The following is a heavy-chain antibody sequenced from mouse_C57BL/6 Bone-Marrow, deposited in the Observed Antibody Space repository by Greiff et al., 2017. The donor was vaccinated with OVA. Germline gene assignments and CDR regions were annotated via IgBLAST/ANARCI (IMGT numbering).Heavy chain of an antibody. CDR2: IYPGNSDT. V-gene: IGHV1-5*01. CDR3: TVVITARGFAY. J-gene: IGHJ3*01. D-gene: IGHD2-4*01. Sequence: EVQLQQSGTVLARPGASVKMSCKTSGYTFTSYWMHWVKQRPGQGLEWIGAIYPGNSDTSYNQKFKGKAKLTAGTSASTPYMELSSLTNEDSAVYYCTVVITARGFAYWGQGTLVTVSA. CDR1: GYTFTSYW.